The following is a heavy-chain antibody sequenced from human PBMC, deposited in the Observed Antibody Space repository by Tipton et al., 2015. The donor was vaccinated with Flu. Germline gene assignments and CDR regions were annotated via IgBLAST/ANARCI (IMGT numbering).Heavy chain of an antibody. Sequence: TLSLTCTVSGYSISSGYYWGWIRQPPGKGLEWIGSIYHNGATYYNPSLKSRVTISVDTSKNQFSLKLSSVTATDTAVYYCAREMSVAATSYGMDVWGQGTTVTVS. CDR3: AREMSVAATSYGMDV. J-gene: IGHJ6*02. CDR2: IYHNGAT. D-gene: IGHD6-19*01. CDR1: GYSISSGYY. V-gene: IGHV4-38-2*02.